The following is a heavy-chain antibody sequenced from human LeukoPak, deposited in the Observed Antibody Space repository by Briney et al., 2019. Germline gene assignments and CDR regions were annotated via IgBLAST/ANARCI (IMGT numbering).Heavy chain of an antibody. Sequence: SETLSLTCAVSGYSINSAYYWGWIREPPGKGLEWIASMYHSGITYYNSSLKSRATISVDTSKNQFSLKLNSVTAADTSVYYCARLTPGKNWFDPWGHGTLVTVSS. D-gene: IGHD3-10*01. V-gene: IGHV4-38-2*01. CDR2: MYHSGIT. J-gene: IGHJ5*02. CDR3: ARLTPGKNWFDP. CDR1: GYSINSAYY.